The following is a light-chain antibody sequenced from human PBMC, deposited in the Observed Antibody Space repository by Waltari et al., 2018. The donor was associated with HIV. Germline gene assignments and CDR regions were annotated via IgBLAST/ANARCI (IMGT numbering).Light chain of an antibody. CDR1: TSNIGRNT. Sequence: QSVLTQPPSTSGTPEERVTISCSGTTSNIGRNTVSWFQQLPGTAPTVLIYGKKQRPPGVPDRFSGSKSGTSASLAISGLQFEDEADYYCASWDDSLNGPVFGGGTKLSVV. V-gene: IGLV1-44*01. J-gene: IGLJ2*01. CDR2: GKK. CDR3: ASWDDSLNGPV.